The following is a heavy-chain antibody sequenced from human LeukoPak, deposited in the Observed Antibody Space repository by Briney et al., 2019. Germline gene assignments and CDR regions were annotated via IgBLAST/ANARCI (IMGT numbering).Heavy chain of an antibody. V-gene: IGHV3-30*18. D-gene: IGHD6-13*01. CDR2: ISYDGSKK. CDR1: GFTFNNYS. Sequence: GRSLRLSCEASGFTFNNYSMHWVRQAPGKGLEWVTIISYDGSKKCYADSVKGRFTISRDNSKNTLYLEMNSLRAEDTAVYYCAKDRRSSWSIDYWGQGTLVTVSS. J-gene: IGHJ4*02. CDR3: AKDRRSSWSIDY.